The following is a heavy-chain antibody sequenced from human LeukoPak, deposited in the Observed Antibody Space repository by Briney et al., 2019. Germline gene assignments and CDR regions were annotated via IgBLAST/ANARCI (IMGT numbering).Heavy chain of an antibody. CDR3: ARHSDYAILTGPNDY. J-gene: IGHJ4*02. CDR2: ISSSSSYI. Sequence: GGSLRLSCAASGFTFSSYSMNWVRQAQGKGLEWVSSISSSSSYIYYADSVKGRFTISRDNAKNSLYLQMNSLRDEDTAVYYCARHSDYAILTGPNDYWGQGTLVTVSS. CDR1: GFTFSSYS. V-gene: IGHV3-21*01. D-gene: IGHD3-9*01.